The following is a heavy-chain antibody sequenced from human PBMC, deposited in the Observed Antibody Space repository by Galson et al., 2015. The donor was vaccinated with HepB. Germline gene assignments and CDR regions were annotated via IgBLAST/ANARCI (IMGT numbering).Heavy chain of an antibody. J-gene: IGHJ6*03. V-gene: IGHV3-30*18. CDR3: AKDRVGCSGGSCYLYYYYYMDV. CDR2: ISYDGSNK. D-gene: IGHD2-15*01. Sequence: SLRLSCAASGFTFSSYGMHWVRQAPGKGLEWVAVISYDGSNKYYADSVKGRFTISRDNSKNTLYLQMNSLRAEDTAVYYCAKDRVGCSGGSCYLYYYYYMDVWGKGTTVTVSS. CDR1: GFTFSSYG.